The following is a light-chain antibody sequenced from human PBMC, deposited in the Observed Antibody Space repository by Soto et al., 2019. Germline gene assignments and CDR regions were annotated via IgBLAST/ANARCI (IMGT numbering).Light chain of an antibody. CDR3: QQLESYPST. CDR2: AAS. CDR1: QSISSY. J-gene: IGKJ4*01. V-gene: IGKV1-39*01. Sequence: DIQMTQSPSSLSASVGDRVTITCRASQSISSYLNWYQQKPGKAPKLLIYAASTLQSGVPSRFAGSGSGTDFTLTINSLQPEDFATYYCQQLESYPSTFGGGTKVDIK.